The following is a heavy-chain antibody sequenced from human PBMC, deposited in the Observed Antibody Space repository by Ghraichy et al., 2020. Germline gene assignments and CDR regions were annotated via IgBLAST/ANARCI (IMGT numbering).Heavy chain of an antibody. V-gene: IGHV3-64D*06. D-gene: IGHD6-25*01. Sequence: GGSLRLSCVASGFTFSSYGMQWVRQAPGKGLTYVSVISDNGGNTYYLDSMKGRFTVSRDNSKSTLYLQMSSLRAEDTALYYCVKGEDSGTGWFFDLWGRGPLVTVS. CDR1: GFTFSSYG. CDR3: VKGEDSGTGWFFDL. CDR2: ISDNGGNT. J-gene: IGHJ2*01.